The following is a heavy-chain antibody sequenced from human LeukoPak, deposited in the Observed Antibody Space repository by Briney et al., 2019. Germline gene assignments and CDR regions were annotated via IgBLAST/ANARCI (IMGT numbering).Heavy chain of an antibody. Sequence: GGSLRLSCAASGFTFSSYAMSWVRQAPGKGLEWVSAISGSGGSTYYADSVKGRFTISRDNPKNTLYLQMNSLRAEDTAVYYCAKVSLEDIVVVVAAAPFDYWGQETLVTVSS. J-gene: IGHJ4*02. CDR3: AKVSLEDIVVVVAAAPFDY. D-gene: IGHD2-15*01. CDR1: GFTFSSYA. V-gene: IGHV3-23*01. CDR2: ISGSGGST.